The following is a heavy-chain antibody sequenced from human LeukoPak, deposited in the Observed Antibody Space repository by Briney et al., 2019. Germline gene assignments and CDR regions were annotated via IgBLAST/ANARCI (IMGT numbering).Heavy chain of an antibody. CDR2: INLSGGST. D-gene: IGHD2-2*01. V-gene: IGHV1-46*01. J-gene: IGHJ4*02. CDR1: GYTFTSYY. CDR3: ARYMKDCSSTSCYRLEPFDY. Sequence: ASVKVSCKASGYTFTSYYMHWVRQAPGQRLEWMGIINLSGGSTSYAQKFQGRVTMTRDTSTSTVYMELSSLRSEDTAVYYCARYMKDCSSTSCYRLEPFDYWGQGTLVTVSS.